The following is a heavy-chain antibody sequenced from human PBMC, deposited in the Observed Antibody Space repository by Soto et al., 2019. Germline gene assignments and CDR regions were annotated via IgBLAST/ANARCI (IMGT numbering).Heavy chain of an antibody. CDR3: ARDGAEKAAAAMVY. J-gene: IGHJ4*02. CDR1: GYTITCCA. V-gene: IGHV1-3*01. D-gene: IGHD6-13*01. CDR2: INAGDGDT. Sequence: QVQLVQSGAEVKKPGASVRVSCKASGYTITCCAMHWVRQAPGQRPEWMGWINAGDGDTKYSQNFQGRLTIIRDASANTAYMELSSLRSTDTAVYYCARDGAEKAAAAMVYWGQGTLVTVSS.